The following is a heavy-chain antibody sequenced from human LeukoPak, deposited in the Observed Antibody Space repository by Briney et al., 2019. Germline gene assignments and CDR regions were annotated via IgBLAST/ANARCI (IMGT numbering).Heavy chain of an antibody. D-gene: IGHD3-16*01. CDR2: VTGPGDTT. CDR3: AKGAEIDL. CDR1: GCTFTNYA. Sequence: GGSLRLSCATSGCTFTNYAMNWVRQAPGKGLEWVSAVTGPGDTTYYADSVKGRFFMSREDSKTTVYLQMNSLRAEDTAIYYCAKGAEIDLWGQGTLVTVSS. V-gene: IGHV3-23*01. J-gene: IGHJ5*02.